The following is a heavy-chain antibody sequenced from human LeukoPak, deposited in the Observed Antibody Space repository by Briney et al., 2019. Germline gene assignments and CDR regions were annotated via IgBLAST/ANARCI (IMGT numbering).Heavy chain of an antibody. D-gene: IGHD4-17*01. CDR1: GFTFSSYS. CDR3: ARGVGDNGILGY. CDR2: ISSSSSYI. V-gene: IGHV3-21*01. Sequence: GGSLRLSCAASGFTFSSYSMNWVRQAPGKGLEWVSSISSSSSYIYYADSVKGRFTISRDNAKNSLYLQMNSLRAEDTAVYYCARGVGDNGILGYWGQGTLVIVSS. J-gene: IGHJ4*02.